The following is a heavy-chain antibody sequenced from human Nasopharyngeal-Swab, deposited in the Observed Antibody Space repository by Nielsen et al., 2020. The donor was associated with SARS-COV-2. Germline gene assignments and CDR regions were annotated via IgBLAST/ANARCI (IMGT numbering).Heavy chain of an antibody. J-gene: IGHJ6*02. V-gene: IGHV1-8*01. D-gene: IGHD2/OR15-2a*01. CDR3: ARFSRYYYYYGMDV. CDR1: GYTFTSYD. Sequence: ASVKVSGKASGYTFTSYDINWVRQATGQGLEWMGWMNPNSGNTGYAQKFQGRVTMTRNTSISTAYMELSSLRSEDTAVYYCARFSRYYYYYGMDVWGQGTTVTVSS. CDR2: MNPNSGNT.